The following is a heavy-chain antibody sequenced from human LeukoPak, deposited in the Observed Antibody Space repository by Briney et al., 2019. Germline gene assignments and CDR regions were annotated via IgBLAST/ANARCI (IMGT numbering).Heavy chain of an antibody. J-gene: IGHJ4*02. D-gene: IGHD3-10*01. Sequence: GGSLRLSCAASEFSFGNYAMSWVRQAPGKGLQWVSAITSSGSGTYYADSVKGRFTISRDNSKNTLYLQMNSLRAEDTAVYYCAKKMGTGNSYFDYWGQGTLVTVSS. CDR2: ITSSGSGT. CDR3: AKKMGTGNSYFDY. CDR1: EFSFGNYA. V-gene: IGHV3-23*01.